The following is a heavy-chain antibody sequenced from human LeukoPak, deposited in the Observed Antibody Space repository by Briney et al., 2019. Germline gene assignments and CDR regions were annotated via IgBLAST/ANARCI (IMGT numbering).Heavy chain of an antibody. Sequence: GGSLRLSCAASGFTVSGNYMTWVRQAPGKGLEWVSSISSGSGYIFYADSVKGRFTISRDNAKNSLYLQMNSLRAEDTAVYYCARDLGGDYRFDYWGQGTLVTVSS. J-gene: IGHJ4*02. D-gene: IGHD4-17*01. CDR2: ISSGSGYI. V-gene: IGHV3-21*01. CDR3: ARDLGGDYRFDY. CDR1: GFTVSGNY.